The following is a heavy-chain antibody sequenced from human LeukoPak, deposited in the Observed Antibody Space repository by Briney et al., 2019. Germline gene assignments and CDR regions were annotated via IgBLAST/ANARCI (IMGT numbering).Heavy chain of an antibody. Sequence: SETLPLTCAVYGGSFSGYYWSWIRQPPGKGLEWIGEINHSGSTNYNPSLKSRVTISVDTSKNQFSLKLSSVTAADTAVYYCARQPPYCTNGVCRRYYYGMDVWGQGTTVTVSS. D-gene: IGHD2-8*01. J-gene: IGHJ6*02. CDR1: GGSFSGYY. CDR2: INHSGST. V-gene: IGHV4-34*01. CDR3: ARQPPYCTNGVCRRYYYGMDV.